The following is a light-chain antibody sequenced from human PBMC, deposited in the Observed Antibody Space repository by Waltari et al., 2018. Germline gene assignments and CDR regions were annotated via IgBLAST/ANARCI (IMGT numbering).Light chain of an antibody. CDR3: QQSSSFPPLT. V-gene: IGKV1-12*01. CDR2: GTS. Sequence: IQMTQSPSSVSASVGDRVTITCRASQDISRWLAWYQKKPGKAPKLLISGTSTLEVGVPSRFSGSGSGTDFTLTISSLQPEDFATYYCQQSSSFPPLTFGGGTKVEIK. J-gene: IGKJ4*01. CDR1: QDISRW.